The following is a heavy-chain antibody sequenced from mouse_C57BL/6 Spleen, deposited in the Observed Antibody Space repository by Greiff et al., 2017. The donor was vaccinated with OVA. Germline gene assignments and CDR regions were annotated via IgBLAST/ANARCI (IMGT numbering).Heavy chain of an antibody. CDR1: GYAFSSYW. D-gene: IGHD3-3*01. J-gene: IGHJ1*03. V-gene: IGHV1-80*01. Sequence: QVQLKESGAELVKPGASVKISCKASGYAFSSYWMNWVKQRPGKGLEWIGQIYPGDGDTNYNGKFKGKATLTADKSSSTGYMQLSSLTSEDSAVYYCARNGGLSCYWYFGVWGTGTTVTVAT. CDR2: IYPGDGDT. CDR3: ARNGGLSCYWYFGV.